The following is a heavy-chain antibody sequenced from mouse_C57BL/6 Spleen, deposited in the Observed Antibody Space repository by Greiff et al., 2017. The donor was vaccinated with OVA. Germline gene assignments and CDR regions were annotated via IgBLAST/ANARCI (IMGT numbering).Heavy chain of an antibody. V-gene: IGHV2-2*01. D-gene: IGHD1-1*01. CDR3: ARGDYGRDFDV. CDR1: GFSLTSYG. J-gene: IGHJ1*03. Sequence: VQLQQSGPGLVQPSQSLSITCTVSGFSLTSYGVHWVRQSPGKGLEWLGVIWSGGSTDYNAAFISRLSISKDNSKSQVFFKMNSLQADDTAIYYCARGDYGRDFDVWGTGTTVTVSS. CDR2: IWSGGST.